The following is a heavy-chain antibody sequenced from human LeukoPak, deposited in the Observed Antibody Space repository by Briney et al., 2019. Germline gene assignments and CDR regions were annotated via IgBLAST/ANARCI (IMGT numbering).Heavy chain of an antibody. CDR1: GYTFTGYY. V-gene: IGHV1-2*02. J-gene: IGHJ4*02. CDR3: ASAGAVNWGSATYYSDH. CDR2: INPNSGGT. D-gene: IGHD7-27*01. Sequence: GASVKVSCKASGYTFTGYYLHWVRQAPGQGLEWMGWINPNSGGTNSAQKFQGRVTLTGDTSISTAYMELSRLRSDDTAVYYCASAGAVNWGSATYYSDHWGQGTLVTVSS.